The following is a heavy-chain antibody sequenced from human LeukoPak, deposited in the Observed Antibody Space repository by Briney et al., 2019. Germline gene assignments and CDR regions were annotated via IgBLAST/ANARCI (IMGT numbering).Heavy chain of an antibody. D-gene: IGHD3-22*01. CDR2: IDPSGGST. Sequence: ASVKVSCKASGYTFTSYYMHWVRQAPGQGLEWMGIIDPSGGSTSYAQKFQGRVTITADESTSTAYMELSSLRSEDTAVYYCARGEYYYDSSGLLLRYWGQGTLVTVSS. J-gene: IGHJ4*02. CDR3: ARGEYYYDSSGLLLRY. V-gene: IGHV1-46*01. CDR1: GYTFTSYY.